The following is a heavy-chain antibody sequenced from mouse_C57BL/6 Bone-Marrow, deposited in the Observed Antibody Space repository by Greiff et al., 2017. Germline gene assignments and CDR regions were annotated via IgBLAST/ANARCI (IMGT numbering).Heavy chain of an antibody. Sequence: QVHVKQSGAELARPGASVKLSCKASGYTFTSYGISWVKQRTGQGLEWIGEIYPRSGNTYSNEKFKGKATLTADKSSSTAYMELRSLTSEDSAVYFCASGGLWYFDVWGTGTTVTVSS. CDR3: ASGGLWYFDV. J-gene: IGHJ1*03. CDR1: GYTFTSYG. CDR2: IYPRSGNT. V-gene: IGHV1-81*01.